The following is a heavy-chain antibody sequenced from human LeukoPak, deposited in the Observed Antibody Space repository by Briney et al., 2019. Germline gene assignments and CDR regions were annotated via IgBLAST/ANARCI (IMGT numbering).Heavy chain of an antibody. Sequence: ASVKVSCKASGYTFTSYYMHWVRQAPGQGLEWMGWINPNSGGTNYAQKFQGRVTMTRDTSISTAYMELSRLRSDDTAVYYCARTDRYCSGGSCYFDYWGQGTLVTVSS. D-gene: IGHD2-15*01. V-gene: IGHV1-2*02. CDR2: INPNSGGT. CDR1: GYTFTSYY. J-gene: IGHJ4*02. CDR3: ARTDRYCSGGSCYFDY.